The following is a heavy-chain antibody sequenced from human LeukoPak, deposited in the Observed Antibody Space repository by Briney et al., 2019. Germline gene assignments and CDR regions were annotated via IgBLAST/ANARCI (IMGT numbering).Heavy chain of an antibody. CDR3: ASWYHLAIDY. CDR1: GFTVSSNY. V-gene: IGHV3-53*01. CDR2: IYSGGST. Sequence: PGGSLRLACAASGFTVSSNYMSWVGQAPEKGLEWVSVIYSGGSTYYADSVKGRFTISRDNSKNTLYLQMNSLRAEDTAVYYCASWYHLAIDYWGHGTLVTVSS. J-gene: IGHJ4*01. D-gene: IGHD5-12*01.